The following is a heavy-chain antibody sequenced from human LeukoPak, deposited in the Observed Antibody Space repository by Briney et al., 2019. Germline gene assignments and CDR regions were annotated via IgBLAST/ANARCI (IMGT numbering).Heavy chain of an antibody. CDR1: GGSISSSSYY. CDR3: ARDGSGSGSYYHNWFDP. D-gene: IGHD3-10*01. CDR2: IYYSGST. J-gene: IGHJ5*02. Sequence: PSETLALTCTVSGGSISSSSYYWGWIRQPPGKGLEWIGSIYYSGSTYYNPSLKSRVTISVDTSKNQFSLKLSSVTAADTAVYYCARDGSGSGSYYHNWFDPWGQGTLVTVSS. V-gene: IGHV4-39*07.